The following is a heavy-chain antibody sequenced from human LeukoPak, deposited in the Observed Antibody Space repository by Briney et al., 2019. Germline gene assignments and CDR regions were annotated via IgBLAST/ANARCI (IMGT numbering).Heavy chain of an antibody. CDR3: ARVGSSWSSFDY. J-gene: IGHJ4*02. CDR2: IYTSGST. CDR1: GGSISSGSYY. Sequence: SETLSLTCTVSGGSISSGSYYWSWIRQPSGKGLEWIGRIYTSGSTNYNPSLKSRVTISVDTSKNQFSLKLSSVTAADTAVYYCARVGSSWSSFDYWGQGTLVTVSS. V-gene: IGHV4-61*02. D-gene: IGHD6-13*01.